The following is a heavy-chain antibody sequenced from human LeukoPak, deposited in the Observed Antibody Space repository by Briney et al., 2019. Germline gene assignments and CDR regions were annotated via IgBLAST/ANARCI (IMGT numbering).Heavy chain of an antibody. D-gene: IGHD3-10*01. Sequence: SETLSLTCTVSGGSISSSSYYWGWIRQPPGKGLEWIGSIYYSGSTNYNPSLKSRVTISVDTSKNQFSLKLSSVTAADTAVYYCARLVGFGELRWFDPWGQGTPVTVSS. CDR1: GGSISSSSYY. J-gene: IGHJ5*02. CDR3: ARLVGFGELRWFDP. CDR2: IYYSGST. V-gene: IGHV4-39*07.